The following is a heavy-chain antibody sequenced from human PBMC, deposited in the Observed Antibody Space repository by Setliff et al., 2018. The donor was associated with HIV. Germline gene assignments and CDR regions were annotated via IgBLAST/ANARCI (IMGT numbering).Heavy chain of an antibody. CDR2: IQYDESNK. D-gene: IGHD1-20*01. CDR1: GLTFSRYG. V-gene: IGHV3-30*02. J-gene: IGHJ6*03. Sequence: SGGSLRLSCAVPGLTFSRYGFHWVRQVPGKGLDWVTFIQYDESNKYYGDSVRGRFTISRDNSKNTLYLQMNSLRSEDTAVYFCAKSFNSGPTNWNIDVWGTGTTVTVSS. CDR3: AKSFNSGPTNWNIDV.